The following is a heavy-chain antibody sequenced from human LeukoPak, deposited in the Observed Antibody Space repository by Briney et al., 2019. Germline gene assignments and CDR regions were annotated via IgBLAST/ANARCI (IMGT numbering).Heavy chain of an antibody. CDR2: ISRGGDSP. J-gene: IGHJ4*02. CDR1: GFTFSSYA. V-gene: IGHV3-23*01. CDR3: AKGVYGSGPYYLDY. D-gene: IGHD3-10*01. Sequence: GGSLRLSCAASGFTFSSYAISWVRQAPGKGLQWVSAISRGGDSPYYADSVKGRFTISRDNSRNTLYLQMNSLRAEDTAIYYCAKGVYGSGPYYLDYWGQGTLVTVSS.